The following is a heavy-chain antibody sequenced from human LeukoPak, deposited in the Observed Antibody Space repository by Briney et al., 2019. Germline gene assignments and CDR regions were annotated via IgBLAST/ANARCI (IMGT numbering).Heavy chain of an antibody. V-gene: IGHV3-7*01. CDR1: GFTFSSYW. CDR3: ARSTYYYDSSGYYYDYYYYYMDV. D-gene: IGHD3-22*01. CDR2: IKQDGSEK. J-gene: IGHJ6*03. Sequence: PGGSLRLSCAASGFTFSSYWMSWVRQAPGKGLEWVANIKQDGSEKYYVDSVKGRFTISRDNAKNSLYLQMNSLRAEDTAVYYCARSTYYYDSSGYYYDYYYYYMDVWGKGTTVTVSS.